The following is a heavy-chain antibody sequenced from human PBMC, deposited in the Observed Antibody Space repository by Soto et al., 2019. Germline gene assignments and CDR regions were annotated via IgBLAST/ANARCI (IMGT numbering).Heavy chain of an antibody. CDR3: ARETVVPAATYYYYGMDV. CDR1: GGSISSGDYH. CDR2: IYYSGST. D-gene: IGHD2-2*01. Sequence: QVQLQESGPGLVKPSQTLSLTCTVSGGSISSGDYHWSWIRQPPGKGLEWIGYIYYSGSTYYNPSLKGRVTISVDTSKNQFSLKLSSVTAADTAVYYCARETVVPAATYYYYGMDVWGQGTTVTVSS. V-gene: IGHV4-30-4*01. J-gene: IGHJ6*02.